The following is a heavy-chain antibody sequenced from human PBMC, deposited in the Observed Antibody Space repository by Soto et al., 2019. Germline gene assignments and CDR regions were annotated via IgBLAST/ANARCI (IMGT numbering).Heavy chain of an antibody. D-gene: IGHD2-2*01. CDR2: IIPIFGTA. J-gene: IGHJ4*02. CDR1: GGTFSSYA. CDR3: ARCPHFQLTYFDY. V-gene: IGHV1-69*06. Sequence: SVKVSCKASGGTFSSYAISWVRQAPGQGLEWMGGIIPIFGTANYAQKFQGRVTITADKSTSTAYMELSSLRSEDTAVYYCARCPHFQLTYFDYWGQGTRVTVSS.